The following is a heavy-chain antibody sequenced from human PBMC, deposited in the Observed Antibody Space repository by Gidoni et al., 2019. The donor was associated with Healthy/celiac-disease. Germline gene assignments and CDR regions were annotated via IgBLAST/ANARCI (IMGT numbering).Heavy chain of an antibody. D-gene: IGHD1-26*01. Sequence: QITLKESGPTLVKPTQPLTLTCTFSGFSLSTSGVGVGWIRQPPGKALEWLALIYWNDDKRYSPSLKSRLTITKDTSKNQVVLTMTNMDPVDTATYYCAHRLVPPIVGATTSFDYWGQGTLVTVSS. V-gene: IGHV2-5*01. CDR3: AHRLVPPIVGATTSFDY. CDR2: IYWNDDK. J-gene: IGHJ4*02. CDR1: GFSLSTSGVG.